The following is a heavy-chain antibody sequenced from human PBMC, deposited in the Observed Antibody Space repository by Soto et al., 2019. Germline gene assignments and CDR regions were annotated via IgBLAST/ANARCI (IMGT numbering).Heavy chain of an antibody. CDR1: GYTFTSSA. CDR2: INAGNGNI. D-gene: IGHD6-19*01. Sequence: ASVKVSCKASGYTFTSSAIHWVRQAPGQGLEWMGWINAGNGNIKHSQKFQHRVTITRDTSASTAYMELSSLRFEDTAVYYCARAGAVAGDSNFDYWGQGNLVTVYS. J-gene: IGHJ4*02. V-gene: IGHV1-3*01. CDR3: ARAGAVAGDSNFDY.